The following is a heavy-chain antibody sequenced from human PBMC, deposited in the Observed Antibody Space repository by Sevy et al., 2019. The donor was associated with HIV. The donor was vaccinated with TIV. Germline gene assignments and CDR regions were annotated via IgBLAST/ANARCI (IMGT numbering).Heavy chain of an antibody. D-gene: IGHD2-8*01. V-gene: IGHV3-23*01. J-gene: IGHJ4*02. CDR3: AREGCTKPHDY. Sequence: ESLKISCAASGFTFSKYSMSWVRQPAGKGLEWVSTLSFGCGEINHADSVKGRFTSSRVNSKSSVYLQMNNLRPEDTAVHYCAREGCTKPHDYWGQGTLVTVSS. CDR2: LSFGCGEI. CDR1: GFTFSKYS.